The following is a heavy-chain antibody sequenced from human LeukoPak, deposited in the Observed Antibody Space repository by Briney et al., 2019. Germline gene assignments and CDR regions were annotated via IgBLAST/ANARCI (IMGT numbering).Heavy chain of an antibody. J-gene: IGHJ4*02. CDR1: GFTFSSYW. CDR3: ARDPNYGGNSYPDY. CDR2: IKQDGSEK. Sequence: PGGSLRLSCAASGFTFSSYWMSWVRQAPGKGLEWVANIKQDGSEKYYVDSVKGRFTISRDNAKNSLYLQMNSLRAEDTAVYYCARDPNYGGNSYPDYWGQGTLVTVSS. D-gene: IGHD4-23*01. V-gene: IGHV3-7*01.